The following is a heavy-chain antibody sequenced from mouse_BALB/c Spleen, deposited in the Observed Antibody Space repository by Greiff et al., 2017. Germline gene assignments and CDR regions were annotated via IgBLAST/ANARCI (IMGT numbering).Heavy chain of an antibody. J-gene: IGHJ3*01. CDR3: ARDGLDSSGYGFAY. CDR2: ISYDGSN. V-gene: IGHV3-6*02. CDR1: GYSITSGYY. Sequence: EVQLQESGPGLVKPSQSLSLTCSVTGYSITSGYYWNWIRQFPGNKLEWMGYISYDGSNNYNPSLKNRISITRDTSKNQFFLKLNSVTTEDTATYYCARDGLDSSGYGFAYWGQGTLVTVSA. D-gene: IGHD3-2*01.